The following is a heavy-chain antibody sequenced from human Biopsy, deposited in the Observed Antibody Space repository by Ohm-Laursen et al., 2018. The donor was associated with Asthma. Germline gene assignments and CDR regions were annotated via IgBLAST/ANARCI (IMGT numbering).Heavy chain of an antibody. Sequence: SLRLSCTASGFTFGAFWMSWGRQTPGKGLEWVAVISYDGRNKYYGDSVKGRFTISRDNSKNTVYLQMISLRVEDTSVYYCARGAYYDFWSGYSRPIPGYYGMDVWGHGTTVTVSS. D-gene: IGHD3-3*01. V-gene: IGHV3-30*03. CDR3: ARGAYYDFWSGYSRPIPGYYGMDV. CDR2: ISYDGRNK. CDR1: GFTFGAFW. J-gene: IGHJ6*02.